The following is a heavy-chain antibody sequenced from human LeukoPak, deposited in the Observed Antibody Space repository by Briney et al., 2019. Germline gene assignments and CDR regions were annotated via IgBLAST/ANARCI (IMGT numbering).Heavy chain of an antibody. CDR1: GYTFTGYY. CDR2: INPNSGGT. Sequence: ASVKVSCKASGYTFTGYYIHWVRQAPGQGLEWMGWINPNSGGTNYAQKFQGRVTMTRDTSISTAYMELSRLRSDDTAVYYCARPEECTNGVCYFPWFDPWGQGTLVTVSS. J-gene: IGHJ5*02. V-gene: IGHV1-2*02. CDR3: ARPEECTNGVCYFPWFDP. D-gene: IGHD2-8*01.